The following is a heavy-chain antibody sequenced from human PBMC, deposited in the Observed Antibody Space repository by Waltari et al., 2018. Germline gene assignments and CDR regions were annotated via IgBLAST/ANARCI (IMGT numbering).Heavy chain of an antibody. CDR2: INHSGST. D-gene: IGHD2-2*01. V-gene: IGHV4-34*01. J-gene: IGHJ4*02. Sequence: QVQLQQWGAGLLKPSETLSLTCAVYGGSFSGYYWSWIRQPPGKGLEWIGEINHSGSTNYNPSLKSRVTISVDTSKNQFSLKLSSVTAADTAVYYCAREGRYSSSNSCYKGYFDYWGQGTLVTVSS. CDR3: AREGRYSSSNSCYKGYFDY. CDR1: GGSFSGYY.